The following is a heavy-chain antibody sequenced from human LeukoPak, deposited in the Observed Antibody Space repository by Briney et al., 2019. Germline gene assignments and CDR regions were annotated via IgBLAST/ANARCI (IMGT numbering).Heavy chain of an antibody. Sequence: SVKVSCKASGGTFSSYAISWVRQAPGQGLEWMGGIIPIFGTANYAQKFQGRVTITTDESTSTAYMELSSLRSDDTAVYYCARDVMGSGSYYDYYYGMDVWGQGTTVTVSS. D-gene: IGHD3-10*01. CDR3: ARDVMGSGSYYDYYYGMDV. J-gene: IGHJ6*02. V-gene: IGHV1-69*05. CDR2: IIPIFGTA. CDR1: GGTFSSYA.